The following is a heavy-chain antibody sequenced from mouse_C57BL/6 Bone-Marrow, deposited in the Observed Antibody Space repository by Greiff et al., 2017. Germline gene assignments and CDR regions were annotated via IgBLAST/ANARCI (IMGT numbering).Heavy chain of an antibody. Sequence: QVQLKQSGAELVRPGALVTLSCKASGYTFTDYEMHWVKQTPVHGLEWIGAIDPETGGTAYNQKFKGKAILTADKSSSTAYMELRSLTSEDSAVYYCTSTTGRSWFAYWGQGTLVTVSA. CDR1: GYTFTDYE. V-gene: IGHV1-15*01. CDR3: TSTTGRSWFAY. D-gene: IGHD4-1*02. J-gene: IGHJ3*01. CDR2: IDPETGGT.